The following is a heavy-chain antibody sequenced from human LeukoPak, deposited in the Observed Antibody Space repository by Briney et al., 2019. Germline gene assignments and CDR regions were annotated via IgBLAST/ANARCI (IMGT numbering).Heavy chain of an antibody. V-gene: IGHV3-30*18. Sequence: TGGSLRLSCAASGFTFSTYGMHWVRQAPGKGLEWVAVISYDGSNEYYADSVKGRFTISRDNSKNTLYLQMSSLRAVDTAVYYCAKEFNRGLPDYWGQGTLVTVPS. CDR3: AKEFNRGLPDY. CDR1: GFTFSTYG. CDR2: ISYDGSNE. D-gene: IGHD2-21*01. J-gene: IGHJ4*02.